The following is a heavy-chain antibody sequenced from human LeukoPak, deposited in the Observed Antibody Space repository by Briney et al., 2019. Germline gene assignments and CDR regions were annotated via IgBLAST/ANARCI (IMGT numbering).Heavy chain of an antibody. V-gene: IGHV4-38-2*01. CDR1: GYSISSGYY. J-gene: IGHJ6*03. Sequence: SETLSLTCAVSGYSISSGYYWGWIRQPPGKGLEWIGSIYHSGSTYYNPSLKSRVTISVDTSKNQFSLKLSSVIAADTAVYYCARGFADYYYYMDVWGKGTTVTVSS. CDR2: IYHSGST. CDR3: ARGFADYYYYMDV.